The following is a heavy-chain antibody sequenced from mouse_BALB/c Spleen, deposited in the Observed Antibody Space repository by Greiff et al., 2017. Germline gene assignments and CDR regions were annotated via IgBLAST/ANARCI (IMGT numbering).Heavy chain of an antibody. D-gene: IGHD3-3*01. CDR1: GYTFTDYN. V-gene: IGHV1S29*02. CDR2: IYPYNGGT. J-gene: IGHJ3*01. Sequence: VQLKESGPELVKPGASVKISCKASGYTFTDYNMHWVKQSHGKSLEWIGYIYPYNGGTGYNQKFKSKATLTVDNSSSTAYMELRSLTSEDSAVYYCARSGWDRGFAYWGQGTLVTVSA. CDR3: ARSGWDRGFAY.